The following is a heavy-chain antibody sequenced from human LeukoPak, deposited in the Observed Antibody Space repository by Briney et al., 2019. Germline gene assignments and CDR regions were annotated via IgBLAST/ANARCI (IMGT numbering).Heavy chain of an antibody. CDR1: GGSISSYY. J-gene: IGHJ4*02. V-gene: IGHV4-59*08. CDR3: ARRKIAAIARPGYFDY. D-gene: IGHD6-13*01. Sequence: SETLSLTCTVSGGSISSYYWSWIRQPPGKGLEWIGSIYHSGSTYYNPSLKSRVTISVDTSKNQFSLKLSSVTAADTAVYYCARRKIAAIARPGYFDYWGQGTLVTVSS. CDR2: IYHSGST.